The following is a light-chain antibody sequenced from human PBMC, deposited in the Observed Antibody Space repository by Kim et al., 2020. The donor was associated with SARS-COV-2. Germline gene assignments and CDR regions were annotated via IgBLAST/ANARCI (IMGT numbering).Light chain of an antibody. J-gene: IGKJ2*01. CDR2: KAS. Sequence: DIQMTQSPSTLSASVGDRVTITCRASQSVSRFLAWYQQKPGKTPKLLIYKASTLESGVPSRFSGSGSGTEFTLTISSLQPDDFATYYCQQYNNYPYTFGQGTKLKI. V-gene: IGKV1-5*03. CDR1: QSVSRF. CDR3: QQYNNYPYT.